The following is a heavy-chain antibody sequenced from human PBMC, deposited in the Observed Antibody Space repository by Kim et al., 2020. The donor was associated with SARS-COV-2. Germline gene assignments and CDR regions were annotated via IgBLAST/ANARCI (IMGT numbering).Heavy chain of an antibody. D-gene: IGHD2-2*01. J-gene: IGHJ5*02. CDR3: AKAPIVDVPTGKTWFDP. Sequence: VKGRFTISRDNSKSTLYLQMNSRRPEDTAVYYCAKAPIVDVPTGKTWFDPWGQGTLVIVSS. V-gene: IGHV3-30*02.